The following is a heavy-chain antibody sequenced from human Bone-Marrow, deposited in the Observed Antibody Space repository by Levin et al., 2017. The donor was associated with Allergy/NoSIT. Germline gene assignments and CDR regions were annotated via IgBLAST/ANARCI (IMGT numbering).Heavy chain of an antibody. CDR3: ARGLASPDIWRAIAPKKYFSHMDV. V-gene: IGHV4-59*01. D-gene: IGHD3-3*01. CDR2: ISNSGST. Sequence: SETLSLTCTVSDGSISGYFWSWIRQPPGKGLELIGYISNSGSTSYSPSLKSRVIMSMYTSEKQFSLRLSSVTAADTAVSYFARGLASPDIWRAIAPKKYFSHMDVWGKGTTVTVSS. J-gene: IGHJ6*03. CDR1: DGSISGYF.